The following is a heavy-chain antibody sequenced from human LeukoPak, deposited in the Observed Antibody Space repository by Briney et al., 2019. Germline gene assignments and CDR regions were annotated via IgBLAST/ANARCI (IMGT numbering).Heavy chain of an antibody. D-gene: IGHD3-10*01. CDR3: ARDRFASIYYGSGNYYNAFDY. Sequence: ASVKVSCKASGYTFTGYYMHWVRQAPGQGLEWMGWINPNSGGTNSAQKFQGRVTMTRDTSISTAYMGLSRLRSDDTAVYYCARDRFASIYYGSGNYYNAFDYWGQGTLVTVSS. CDR2: INPNSGGT. CDR1: GYTFTGYY. V-gene: IGHV1-2*02. J-gene: IGHJ4*02.